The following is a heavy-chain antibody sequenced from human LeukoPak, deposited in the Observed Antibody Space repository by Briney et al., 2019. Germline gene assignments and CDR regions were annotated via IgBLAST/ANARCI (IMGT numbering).Heavy chain of an antibody. D-gene: IGHD6-6*01. CDR2: IYYSGST. J-gene: IGHJ5*02. CDR1: GGSIGSGDYY. CDR3: ARDLGWQLVIDP. V-gene: IGHV4-30-4*08. Sequence: SETLSLTCTVSGGSIGSGDYYWSWIRQPPGKGLEWIGYIYYSGSTYYNPSLKSRVTISVDTSKNQFSLKLSSVTAADTAVYYCARDLGWQLVIDPWGQGTLVTVSS.